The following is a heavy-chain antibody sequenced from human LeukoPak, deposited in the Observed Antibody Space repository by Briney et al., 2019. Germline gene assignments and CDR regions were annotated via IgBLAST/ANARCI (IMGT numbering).Heavy chain of an antibody. CDR3: AKSRYSSGWYRGPFDN. V-gene: IGHV3-20*04. CDR1: GFTFDDYG. D-gene: IGHD6-19*01. J-gene: IGHJ4*02. CDR2: INWNGGST. Sequence: GGSLRLSCAASGFTFDDYGMSWVRQAPGKGLEWFSGINWNGGSTGYADSVKGRFTISRDNAKNSLYLQVSSLRAEDTAVYYCAKSRYSSGWYRGPFDNWGQGTLVTVSS.